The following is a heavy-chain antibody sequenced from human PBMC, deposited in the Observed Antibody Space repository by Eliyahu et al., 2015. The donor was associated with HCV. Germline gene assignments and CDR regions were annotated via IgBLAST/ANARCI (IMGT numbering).Heavy chain of an antibody. CDR1: GYTFTSYD. CDR2: MNPNSGNT. J-gene: IGHJ6*02. D-gene: IGHD2-2*01. V-gene: IGHV1-8*01. Sequence: QVQLVQSGAEVKKPGASVKVSCKASGYTFTSYDINWVRXATGQGLEWMGWMNPNSGNTGYAQKFQGRVTMTRNTSISTAYMELSSLRSEDTAVYYCARGLGKDIVVVLAAIFYGLSGSMDVWGQGTTVTVSS. CDR3: ARGLGKDIVVVLAAIFYGLSGSMDV.